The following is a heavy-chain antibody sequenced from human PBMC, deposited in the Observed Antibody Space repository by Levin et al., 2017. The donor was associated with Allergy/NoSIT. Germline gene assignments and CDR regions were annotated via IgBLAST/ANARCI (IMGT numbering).Heavy chain of an antibody. V-gene: IGHV1-18*01. Sequence: ASVKVSCKASGYTFNNYDIHWVRQAPGQGLEWLGGISTYNGHTNYAQELQGRITMSTDTSTSTVYMEVRSLRSDDTAVYYCARNGIPALQLRNWFDPWGQGTPVTVSS. CDR2: ISTYNGHT. CDR3: ARNGIPALQLRNWFDP. D-gene: IGHD2-2*01. J-gene: IGHJ5*02. CDR1: GYTFNNYD.